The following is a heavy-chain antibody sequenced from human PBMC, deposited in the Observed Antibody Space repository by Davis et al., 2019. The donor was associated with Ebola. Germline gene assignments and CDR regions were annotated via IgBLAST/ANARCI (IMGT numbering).Heavy chain of an antibody. CDR1: GFTFGSYG. CDR3: AKDLQYYYGSADY. Sequence: PGGSLRLSCAASGFTFGSYGMNWVRQAPGKGLEWVSAISGSGDSTYYADSVKGRFTISRDNSKSTLYLQMNSLRAEDTAVYYCAKDLQYYYGSADYWGQGTLVTVSA. V-gene: IGHV3-23*01. J-gene: IGHJ4*02. D-gene: IGHD3-10*01. CDR2: ISGSGDST.